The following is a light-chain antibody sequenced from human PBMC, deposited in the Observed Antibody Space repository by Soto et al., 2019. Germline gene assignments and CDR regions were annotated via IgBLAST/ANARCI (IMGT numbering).Light chain of an antibody. V-gene: IGKV3-15*01. CDR1: QSTSNS. CDR3: QRYNNWPFT. J-gene: IGKJ4*01. CDR2: GAP. Sequence: EIVMTQSPATLSVSPGERATLSCRASQSTSNSLAWYQQKPGQAPRLLIHGAPTRATGIPARFSGSGSGTEFTLTISSLQSEDSAVYYCQRYNNWPFTFGGGTKVDIK.